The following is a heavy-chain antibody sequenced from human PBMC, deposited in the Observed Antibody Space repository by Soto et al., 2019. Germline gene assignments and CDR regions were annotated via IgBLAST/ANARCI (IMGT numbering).Heavy chain of an antibody. Sequence: QVQLVQSGAEVKKPGSSVKVSCKASGGTFSSYAISWVRQAPGQGLEWMGGIIPIFGTANYAQKFKGRVTITADESTSTAYMKLSSLRSEDTAVYYCARDRARSHGLQTYYYYGMDVWGQGTTVTVSS. J-gene: IGHJ6*02. D-gene: IGHD2-15*01. V-gene: IGHV1-69*01. CDR2: IIPIFGTA. CDR1: GGTFSSYA. CDR3: ARDRARSHGLQTYYYYGMDV.